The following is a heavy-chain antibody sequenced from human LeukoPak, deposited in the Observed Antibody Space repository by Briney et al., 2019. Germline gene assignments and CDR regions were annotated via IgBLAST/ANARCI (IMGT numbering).Heavy chain of an antibody. CDR2: ISWNSGSI. J-gene: IGHJ4*02. V-gene: IGHV3-9*01. CDR1: GFTFDDYA. Sequence: GRSLRLSCAASGFTFDDYAMHWVRQAPGKGLEWVSGISWNSGSIGYADSVKGRLTISRDNAKNSLYLQMNSLRAEDTALYYCASSGYYPFWGQGTLVTVSS. D-gene: IGHD3-22*01. CDR3: ASSGYYPF.